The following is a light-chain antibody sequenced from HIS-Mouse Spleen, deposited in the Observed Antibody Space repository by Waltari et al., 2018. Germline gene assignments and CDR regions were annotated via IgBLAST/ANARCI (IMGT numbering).Light chain of an antibody. Sequence: SYELTQPPSVSVSPGQTASITCSGDKLGDKYACWYQQKPGQSQVLVIYQDSKRPSGITERFSVSNSGNTATLTISGTQAMDEADYYCQAWDSSTVVFGGGTKLTVL. V-gene: IGLV3-1*01. CDR2: QDS. CDR3: QAWDSSTVV. CDR1: KLGDKY. J-gene: IGLJ2*01.